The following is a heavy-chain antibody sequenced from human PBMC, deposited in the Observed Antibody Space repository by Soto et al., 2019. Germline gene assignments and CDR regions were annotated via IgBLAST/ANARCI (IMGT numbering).Heavy chain of an antibody. V-gene: IGHV3-49*03. D-gene: IGHD3-22*01. CDR2: IRSKAYGGTT. CDR3: TRVGGYDSSGYYYEERDY. J-gene: IGHJ4*02. CDR1: GFTFGDYA. Sequence: GGSLRLSCTASGFTFGDYAMSWFRQAPGKGLEWVGFIRSKAYGGTTEYAASVKGRFTISRDDSKSIAYLQMNSLKTEDTAVYYCTRVGGYDSSGYYYEERDYWGQGTLVTVSS.